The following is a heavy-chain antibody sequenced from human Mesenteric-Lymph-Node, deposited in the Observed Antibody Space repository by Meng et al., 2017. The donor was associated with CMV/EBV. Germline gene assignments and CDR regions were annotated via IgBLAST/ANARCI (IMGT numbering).Heavy chain of an antibody. CDR1: DGSFTNYY. Sequence: SETLSLTCAIYDGSFTNYYWSWIRQPPGKGLEWIGEINDGGSANYNPSLKSRVTISVDTSKSQFSLKVRSVTAADTAVYYCARVIAAAGRAIDYWGQGTLVTVSS. D-gene: IGHD6-13*01. CDR3: ARVIAAAGRAIDY. V-gene: IGHV4-34*01. J-gene: IGHJ4*02. CDR2: INDGGSA.